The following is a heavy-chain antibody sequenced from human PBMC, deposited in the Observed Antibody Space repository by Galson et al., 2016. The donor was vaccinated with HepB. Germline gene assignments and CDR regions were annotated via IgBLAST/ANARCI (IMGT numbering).Heavy chain of an antibody. CDR2: IGGSGGIT. CDR1: GLTFSSTD. J-gene: IGHJ3*02. Sequence: SLRLSCAVSGLTFSSTDLSWVRQAPGQGLEWVSYIGGSGGITYYADSVRGRFIITRDDAKSTLYLQMNSLRDEDTAVYYCAGAWIWGQGTKVTVSS. V-gene: IGHV3-23*01. CDR3: AGAWI.